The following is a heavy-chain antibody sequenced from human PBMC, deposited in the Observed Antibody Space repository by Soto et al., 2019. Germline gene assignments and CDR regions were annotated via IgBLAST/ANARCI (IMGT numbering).Heavy chain of an antibody. CDR1: GFSFRSYS. D-gene: IGHD1-26*01. J-gene: IGHJ4*02. CDR2: ISSSSSYI. V-gene: IGHV3-21*01. CDR3: ARGQWELTYYSDY. Sequence: EVQLVESGGGLVKPGGSLRLSCGASGFSFRSYSMNWVRQAPGKGLEWVSSISSSSSYIYYADSVKGRFTISRDNAKNSLYLQMNSLRAEDTAVYYCARGQWELTYYSDYWGQGTLVTVSS.